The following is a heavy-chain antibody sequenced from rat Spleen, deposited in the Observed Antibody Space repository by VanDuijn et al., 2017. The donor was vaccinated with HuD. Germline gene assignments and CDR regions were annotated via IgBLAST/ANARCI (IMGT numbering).Heavy chain of an antibody. CDR1: GFTFSDYN. Sequence: EVQLVESGGGLVQPGRSLKLSCAASGFTFSDYNMAWVRQAPKKGLEWVATISYDGSSTYYRDSVKGRFTTSRDNAKSTLYLQMDSLRSEDTATYYCARHNSGYGVFDYWGQGVMVTVSS. J-gene: IGHJ2*01. V-gene: IGHV5-7*01. D-gene: IGHD4-3*01. CDR3: ARHNSGYGVFDY. CDR2: ISYDGSST.